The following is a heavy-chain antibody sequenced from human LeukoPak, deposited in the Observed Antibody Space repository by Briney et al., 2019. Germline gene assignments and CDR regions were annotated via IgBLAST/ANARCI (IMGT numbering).Heavy chain of an antibody. CDR2: FDPEDGET. CDR3: ATSRALIRVVRGVIPDCYYYYGMDV. V-gene: IGHV1-24*01. CDR1: GYTLTELS. D-gene: IGHD3-10*01. Sequence: GASVKVSCKVSGYTLTELSMHWVRQAPGKGLEWMGGFDPEDGETIYAQKFQGRVTMTEDTSTDTAYMELSSLRSEDTAVYYCATSRALIRVVRGVIPDCYYYYGMDVWGQGTTVTVSS. J-gene: IGHJ6*02.